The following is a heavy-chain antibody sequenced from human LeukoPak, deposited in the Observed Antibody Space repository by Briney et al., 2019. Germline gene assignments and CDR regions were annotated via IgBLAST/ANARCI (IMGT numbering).Heavy chain of an antibody. Sequence: GESLKISCRGSGYSFNMYWIGWVRQMPGKGLDWMGIIYPDDSHTRYSPSFQGQVTISADKSISTAYLQWSSLKASDTAMYYCARQSGSYRSGIDYWGQGTLVTVSS. D-gene: IGHD1-26*01. V-gene: IGHV5-51*01. J-gene: IGHJ4*02. CDR2: IYPDDSHT. CDR3: ARQSGSYRSGIDY. CDR1: GYSFNMYW.